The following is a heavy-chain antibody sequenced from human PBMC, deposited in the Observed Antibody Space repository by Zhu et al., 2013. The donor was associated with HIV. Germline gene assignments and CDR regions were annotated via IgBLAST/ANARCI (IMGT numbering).Heavy chain of an antibody. V-gene: IGHV1-2*02. CDR2: INPNSGGT. CDR3: ARGGIVEVPAAKGLGFDP. Sequence: QVQLVQSGAEVKKPGASVKVSCKASGYTFTGYYMHWVRQAPGQGLEWMGWINPNSGGTNYAQKFQGRLTMTRDTSTSTVYMQLSSLRSEDTAVYYCARGGIVEVPAAKGLGFDPWGQGTLVTVSS. CDR1: GYTFTGYY. J-gene: IGHJ5*02. D-gene: IGHD2-2*01.